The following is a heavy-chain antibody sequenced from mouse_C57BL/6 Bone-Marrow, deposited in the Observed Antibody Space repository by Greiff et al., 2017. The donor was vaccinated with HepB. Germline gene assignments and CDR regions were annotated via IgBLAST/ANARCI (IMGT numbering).Heavy chain of an antibody. CDR2: INPSTGGN. CDR1: GYSFTGYY. Sequence: EVQGVESGPELVKPGASVKISCKASGYSFTGYYMNWVKQSPEKSLEWIGEINPSTGGNNYNQKFKAKATLTVDKSSSTAYMQLKRLTSEDSAVYYCARERGYGNDYWGQGTTLTVSS. V-gene: IGHV1-42*01. CDR3: ARERGYGNDY. J-gene: IGHJ2*01. D-gene: IGHD2-1*01.